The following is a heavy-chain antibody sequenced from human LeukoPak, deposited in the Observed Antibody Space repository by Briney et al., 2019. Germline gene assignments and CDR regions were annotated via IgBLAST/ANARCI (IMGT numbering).Heavy chain of an antibody. Sequence: RGSLRVSCAASGFPFSSAWMGWVRQAPGKRLERVGRVRSKTDGATSDYAAAVEGRFTIWRDDSTNTLFLQMNSLKTEDTAKYYCTSDPGLGGLNSDAFDMWGQGTLVTVSS. D-gene: IGHD3-10*01. V-gene: IGHV3-15*01. CDR2: VRSKTDGATS. CDR1: GFPFSSAW. J-gene: IGHJ3*02. CDR3: TSDPGLGGLNSDAFDM.